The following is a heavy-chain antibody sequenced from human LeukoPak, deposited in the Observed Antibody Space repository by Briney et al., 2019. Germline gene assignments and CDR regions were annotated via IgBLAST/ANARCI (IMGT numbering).Heavy chain of an antibody. CDR3: ARWGRDLDAFDI. D-gene: IGHD3-16*01. J-gene: IGHJ3*02. V-gene: IGHV3-66*01. Sequence: GGSLRLSCTASGFTVSSNYMSWVRQAPGKGLEWVSVIYSGGSTYYADSVKGRFTISRDNSKNTLYLQMNSLRAEDTAVYYCARWGRDLDAFDIWGQGTMVTVSS. CDR2: IYSGGST. CDR1: GFTVSSNY.